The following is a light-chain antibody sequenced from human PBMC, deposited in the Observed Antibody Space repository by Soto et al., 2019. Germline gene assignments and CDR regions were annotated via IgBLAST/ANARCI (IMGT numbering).Light chain of an antibody. CDR1: QSVSSN. CDR2: GAS. Sequence: LVLTQSPGTLSLSPGESATLSCRASQSVSSNLAWYQQKPCQAPRLLIYGASTRATGIPARFSGSGSGTEFTLTISSLQSEDFAVYYCQQYNKWPPWTCGQGTKVDIK. CDR3: QQYNKWPPWT. V-gene: IGKV3-15*01. J-gene: IGKJ1*01.